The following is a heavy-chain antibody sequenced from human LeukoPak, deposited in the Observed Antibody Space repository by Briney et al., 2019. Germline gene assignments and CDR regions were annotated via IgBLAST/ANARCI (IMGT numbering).Heavy chain of an antibody. CDR3: ARGRRYYDSGSSTVDY. J-gene: IGHJ4*02. Sequence: GGSLRLSCAASGFTFDSYWMTWVRQAPGKGLEWVANIKQDGSEKYYVDSVKGRFTISRDNAKNSLYLQMNSLRAEDTAVYYCARGRRYYDSGSSTVDYWGQGTLVTVSS. CDR1: GFTFDSYW. D-gene: IGHD3-10*01. V-gene: IGHV3-7*01. CDR2: IKQDGSEK.